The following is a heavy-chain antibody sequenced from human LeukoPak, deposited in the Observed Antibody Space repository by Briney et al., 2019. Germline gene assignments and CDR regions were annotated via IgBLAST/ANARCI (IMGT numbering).Heavy chain of an antibody. D-gene: IGHD6-13*01. CDR1: GFTFSSYG. CDR2: ISYDGSNK. J-gene: IGHJ4*02. CDR3: ASSSRRPY. V-gene: IGHV3-30*03. Sequence: GGSLRLSCAASGFTFSSYGMHWVRQAPGKGLEWVAVISYDGSNKYYADSVKGRFTISRDNAKNSLYLQMNSLRAEDTAVYYCASSSRRPYWGQGTLVTVSS.